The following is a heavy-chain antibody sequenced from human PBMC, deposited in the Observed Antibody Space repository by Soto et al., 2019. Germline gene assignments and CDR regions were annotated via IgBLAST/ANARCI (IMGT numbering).Heavy chain of an antibody. Sequence: QVQLVQSGAEVKNPGASVKVSCKASGYTFTRYGIGWARQAPGQGLEWMGWINTYTGNTNYAQNVQGRVTLTTDTTTNTAYMELRSLRSNDTSIYYCAMVDVYVTPSPQDVWGQGTTVIV. V-gene: IGHV1-18*01. CDR2: INTYTGNT. D-gene: IGHD3-16*01. CDR3: AMVDVYVTPSPQDV. J-gene: IGHJ6*02. CDR1: GYTFTRYG.